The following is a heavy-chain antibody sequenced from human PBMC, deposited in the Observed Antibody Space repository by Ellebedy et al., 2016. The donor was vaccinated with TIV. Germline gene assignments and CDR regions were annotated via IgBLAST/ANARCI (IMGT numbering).Heavy chain of an antibody. J-gene: IGHJ3*02. D-gene: IGHD1-26*01. CDR3: ARDGGSGRYGAFDI. CDR2: IDSDGSST. CDR1: GFTFSSYW. Sequence: GGSLRLSCAASGFTFSSYWMHWVRHAPGKGLVWVSRIDSDGSSTSYADSVKGRFTISRDNAKNTLYLQMNSLRVEDTAVYYCARDGGSGRYGAFDIWGQGTMVTVSS. V-gene: IGHV3-74*01.